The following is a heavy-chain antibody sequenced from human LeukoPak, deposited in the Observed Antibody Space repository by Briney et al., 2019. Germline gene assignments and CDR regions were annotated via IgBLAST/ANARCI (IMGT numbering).Heavy chain of an antibody. V-gene: IGHV1-18*04. CDR2: ISAYNGNT. CDR1: GYTFTSYG. J-gene: IGHJ4*02. Sequence: GASVKVSCKASGYTFTSYGISWVRQAPGQGLEWMGWISAYNGNTNYAQKLQGRVTMTTDTSTSTAYMELRSLRSDDTAVYYCARVALGRTGTTPFDYWGQGTLVTVSS. CDR3: ARVALGRTGTTPFDY. D-gene: IGHD1-1*01.